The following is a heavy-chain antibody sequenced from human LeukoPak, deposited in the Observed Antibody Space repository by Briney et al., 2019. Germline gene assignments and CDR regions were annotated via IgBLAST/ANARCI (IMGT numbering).Heavy chain of an antibody. J-gene: IGHJ4*02. V-gene: IGHV4-39*01. D-gene: IGHD6-19*01. Sequence: SEILSLTCTVSGGSISSSSYYWGWIRQPPGKGLEWIGSIYYSGSTYYNPSLKSRVTISVDTSKNQFSLKLSSVTAADTAVYYCANLGGWTYYYFDYWGQGTLVTVSS. CDR3: ANLGGWTYYYFDY. CDR2: IYYSGST. CDR1: GGSISSSSYY.